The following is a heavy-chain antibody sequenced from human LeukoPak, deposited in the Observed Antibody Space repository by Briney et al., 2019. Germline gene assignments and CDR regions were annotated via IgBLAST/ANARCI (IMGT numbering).Heavy chain of an antibody. D-gene: IGHD3-10*01. CDR2: IKQDGSEK. CDR1: GFTFSSYW. CDR3: ARDLDGSGSYYNAFYYYYGMDV. Sequence: GGSLRLSCAASGFTFSSYWMSWVRQAPGKGLEWVANIKQDGSEKYYVDSVKGRFTISRDNAKNSLYLQMNSLRAEDTAVYYCARDLDGSGSYYNAFYYYYGMDVWGQGTTVTVSS. V-gene: IGHV3-7*01. J-gene: IGHJ6*02.